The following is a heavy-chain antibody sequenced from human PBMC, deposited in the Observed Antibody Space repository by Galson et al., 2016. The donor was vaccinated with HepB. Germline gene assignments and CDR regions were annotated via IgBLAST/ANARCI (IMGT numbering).Heavy chain of an antibody. CDR1: GYTFTSRV. D-gene: IGHD1-26*01. J-gene: IGHJ5*02. V-gene: IGHV1-3*01. CDR3: ARGVTEATFWFDP. CDR2: INGGNGNT. Sequence: SVKVSCKASGYTFTSRVVHWARQAPGQRLEWMGWINGGNGNTDYSQKFQGRVTFTRDTSASTAYMELSSLTSEDTAMYYCARGVTEATFWFDPWGQGTLDTVSS.